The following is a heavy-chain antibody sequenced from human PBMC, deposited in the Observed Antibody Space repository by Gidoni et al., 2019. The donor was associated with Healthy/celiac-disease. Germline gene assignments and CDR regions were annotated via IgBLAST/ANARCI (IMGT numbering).Heavy chain of an antibody. CDR1: GGSFSGYY. Sequence: QGQLQQWGEELLKPSASLSIPCAVYGGSFSGYYWSWIRQPPGQGLVWIGEINHSRSTNYHPSLKSRVTIAEDTSKHQFYLKLSSVTAAATAVCYCARGRVPRPLDYWGQGTLVTVSS. CDR2: INHSRST. CDR3: ARGRVPRPLDY. J-gene: IGHJ4*02. V-gene: IGHV4-34*01.